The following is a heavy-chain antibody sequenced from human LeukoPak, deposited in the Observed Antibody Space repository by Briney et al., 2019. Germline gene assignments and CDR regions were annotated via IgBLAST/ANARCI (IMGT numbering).Heavy chain of an antibody. D-gene: IGHD3-9*01. CDR3: ARNRISFDWLFQGEFDY. J-gene: IGHJ4*02. CDR1: GGSISSYY. V-gene: IGHV4-59*01. CDR2: IYYSGST. Sequence: SETLSLTCTVSGGSISSYYWSWIRQSPGKGLEWIGYIYYSGSTHYNPSLKSRVTISVDTSKNQFSLKLSSVTAADTAVYYCARNRISFDWLFQGEFDYWGQGTLVTVSS.